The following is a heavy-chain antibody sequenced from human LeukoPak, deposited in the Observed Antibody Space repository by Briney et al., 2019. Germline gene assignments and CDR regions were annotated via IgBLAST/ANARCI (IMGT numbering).Heavy chain of an antibody. V-gene: IGHV4-39*07. Sequence: SETLSLTCTVSGGSIRYSSYYWGWIRQPPGKGLEWIGSVYYSGSTYSNPSLKSRVTISVDTSKNQFSLKLTSVIAADTAVYYCARDRVGLAMDVWGQGTTVTVSS. D-gene: IGHD3/OR15-3a*01. CDR2: VYYSGST. CDR1: GGSIRYSSYY. CDR3: ARDRVGLAMDV. J-gene: IGHJ6*02.